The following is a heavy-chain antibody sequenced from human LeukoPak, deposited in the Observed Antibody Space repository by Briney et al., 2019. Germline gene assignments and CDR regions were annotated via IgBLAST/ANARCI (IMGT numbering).Heavy chain of an antibody. CDR3: ARHRTIYYDSSGYLV. D-gene: IGHD3-22*01. Sequence: SETLSLTCAVYGGSFSGYYWSWIRQPPGKGLEWIGEINHSGSTNYNPSLKSRVTISVDTSKNQFSLKLSSATAADTAVYYCARHRTIYYDSSGYLVWGQGTLVTVSS. CDR2: INHSGST. J-gene: IGHJ4*02. CDR1: GGSFSGYY. V-gene: IGHV4-34*01.